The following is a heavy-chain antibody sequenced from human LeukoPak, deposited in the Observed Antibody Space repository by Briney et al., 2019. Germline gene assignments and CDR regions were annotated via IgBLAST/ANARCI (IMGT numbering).Heavy chain of an antibody. CDR1: RGSFSSEA. J-gene: IGHJ4*02. V-gene: IGHV1-69*05. D-gene: IGHD2-15*01. CDR2: IIPIFGTA. CDR3: GRKAGDCGGNSCYSIDY. Sequence: SVKVSCKAFRGSFSSEAISWVRQAPGQGLEWMGGIIPIFGTANYAQKFQGRVTITTDESTSTAYMEVSSLRSEDTAVYYCGRKAGDCGGNSCYSIDYWGQGTLVTVSS.